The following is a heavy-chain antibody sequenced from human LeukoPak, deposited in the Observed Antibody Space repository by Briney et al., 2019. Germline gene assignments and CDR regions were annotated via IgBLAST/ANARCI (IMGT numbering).Heavy chain of an antibody. CDR3: ARDTENGLYYDILTGYRPPFDY. Sequence: ASVKVSCKASGYTFTSYGISWVRQAPGQGLEWIGWISAYNGNTNYAQKLQGRVTMTTDTSTSTAYMELRSLRSDDTAVYYCARDTENGLYYDILTGYRPPFDYWGQGTLVTVSS. V-gene: IGHV1-18*01. CDR1: GYTFTSYG. CDR2: ISAYNGNT. D-gene: IGHD3-9*01. J-gene: IGHJ4*02.